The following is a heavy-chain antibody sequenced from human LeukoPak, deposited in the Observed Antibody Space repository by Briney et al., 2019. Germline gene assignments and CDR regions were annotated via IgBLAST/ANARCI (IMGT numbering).Heavy chain of an antibody. D-gene: IGHD3-22*01. CDR2: ISASSVTI. CDR1: GFSFSNYA. Sequence: GGSLTLSCAASGFSFSNYAMNWVRQAPGKGLEWVSYISASSVTIYDADSVKGRFTIFRDNAKNSLYLHMNSLRDEDTAVYYCARARPIDYWGQGTLVTVSS. CDR3: ARARPIDY. V-gene: IGHV3-48*02. J-gene: IGHJ4*02.